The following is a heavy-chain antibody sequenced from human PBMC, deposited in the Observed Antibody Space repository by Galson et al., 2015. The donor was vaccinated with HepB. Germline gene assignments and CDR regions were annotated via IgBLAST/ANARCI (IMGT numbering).Heavy chain of an antibody. Sequence: SLRLSCAASGFTFSSYSMNWVRQAPGKGLEWVSYISSSSSTIYYADSVKGRFTISRDNAKNSLYLQMNSLRAEDTAVYYCARDWLPFDYWGQGTLVTVSS. CDR1: GFTFSSYS. D-gene: IGHD5-12*01. J-gene: IGHJ4*02. V-gene: IGHV3-48*01. CDR2: ISSSSSTI. CDR3: ARDWLPFDY.